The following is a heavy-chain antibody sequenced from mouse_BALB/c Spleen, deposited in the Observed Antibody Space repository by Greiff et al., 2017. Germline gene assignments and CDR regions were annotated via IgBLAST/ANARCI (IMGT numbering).Heavy chain of an antibody. Sequence: VQLVESGPGLVAPSQSLSITCTVSGFSLTSYGVHWVRQPPGKGLEWLGVIWAGGSTNYNSALMSRLSISKDNSKSQVFLKMNSLQTDDTAMYYCARDDSSGYRFAYWGQGTLVTVSA. V-gene: IGHV2-9*02. CDR2: IWAGGST. CDR3: ARDDSSGYRFAY. D-gene: IGHD3-2*01. J-gene: IGHJ3*01. CDR1: GFSLTSYG.